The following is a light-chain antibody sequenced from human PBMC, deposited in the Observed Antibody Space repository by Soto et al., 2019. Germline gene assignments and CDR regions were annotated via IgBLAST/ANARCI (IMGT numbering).Light chain of an antibody. CDR3: CLYIGATTYV. J-gene: IGLJ1*01. CDR2: EVS. V-gene: IGLV2-14*01. CDR1: SSDVGGYNY. Sequence: QSVLTQPASVSGSPGQSITISCTGTSSDVGGYNYVSWYQLHPGKAPKLMIHEVSERPSGVPDRFSGSTSVNSASLTISGLQADDEADYYCCLYIGATTYVFGTGTKVTVL.